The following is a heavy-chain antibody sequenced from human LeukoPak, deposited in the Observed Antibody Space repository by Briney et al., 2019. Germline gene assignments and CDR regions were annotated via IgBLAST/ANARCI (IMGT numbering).Heavy chain of an antibody. D-gene: IGHD3-22*01. J-gene: IGHJ4*02. CDR2: ISYDGSNK. Sequence: GGSLRLSCAASGFTFSSYAMHWVRQAPGKGLEWVAVISYDGSNKYYADSVKGRFTISRDNSKNTLYLQMNSLRAEDTAVYYRARGREAALYYYDSSGDYWGQGTLVTVSS. CDR3: ARGREAALYYYDSSGDY. CDR1: GFTFSSYA. V-gene: IGHV3-30-3*01.